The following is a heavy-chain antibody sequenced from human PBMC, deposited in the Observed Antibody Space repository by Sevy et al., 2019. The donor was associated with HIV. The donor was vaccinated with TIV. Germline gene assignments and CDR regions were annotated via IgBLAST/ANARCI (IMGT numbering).Heavy chain of an antibody. CDR3: VRDRTTENVDVLTSSLKYFDMDV. J-gene: IGHJ6*03. V-gene: IGHV1-2*02. Sequence: ASVKVSCKASGYTFSGYYLHWVRQAPGQGLEWMGWINPNSGATDYAQKFQGRVTLTEETSINTAYVEVGRLGSDDTAVYYCVRDRTTENVDVLTSSLKYFDMDVWGQGTTVTVSS. D-gene: IGHD3-9*01. CDR2: INPNSGAT. CDR1: GYTFSGYY.